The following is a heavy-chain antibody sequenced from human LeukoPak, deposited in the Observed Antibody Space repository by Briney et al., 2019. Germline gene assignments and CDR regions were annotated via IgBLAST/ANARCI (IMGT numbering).Heavy chain of an antibody. J-gene: IGHJ6*02. V-gene: IGHV4-59*01. CDR2: IYYSGST. CDR1: GGSISSYY. Sequence: SETLSLTCTVSGGSISSYYWSWIRQPPGKGLEWIGYIYYSGSTNYNPSLKSRVTISVDTSKNQFSLKLSSVTAADTAVYYCAREAADYGMDVWGQGTTATVSS. CDR3: AREAADYGMDV.